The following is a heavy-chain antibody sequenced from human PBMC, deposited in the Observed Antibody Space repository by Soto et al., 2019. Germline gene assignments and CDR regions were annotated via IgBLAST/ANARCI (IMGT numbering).Heavy chain of an antibody. Sequence: HPGGSLRLSCAASGFTFSSYGMHWVRQAPGKGLEWVAVISYDGSNKYYADSVKGRFTISRDNSKNTLYLQMNSLRAEDTAVYYCAKDGAIFGVVIISVYFDYWGQGTLVTVSS. J-gene: IGHJ4*02. D-gene: IGHD3-3*01. CDR3: AKDGAIFGVVIISVYFDY. CDR2: ISYDGSNK. CDR1: GFTFSSYG. V-gene: IGHV3-30*18.